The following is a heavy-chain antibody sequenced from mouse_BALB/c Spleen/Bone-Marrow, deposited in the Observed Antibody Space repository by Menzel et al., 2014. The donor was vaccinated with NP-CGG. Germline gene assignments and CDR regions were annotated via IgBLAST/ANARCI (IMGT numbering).Heavy chain of an antibody. J-gene: IGHJ3*01. CDR3: SRDYGGTAWFAC. D-gene: IGHD1-1*01. Sequence: VQLQQSGAELVKPGASVKLSCTASGFNIKDTHMHWVKQGPEQGLEWIGRIDPANGNTKYDPNFQDKATITADTSSNTAYLQLSSLTSEDTAVYYCSRDYGGTAWFACWGHGTLVTVSA. CDR2: IDPANGNT. V-gene: IGHV14-3*02. CDR1: GFNIKDTH.